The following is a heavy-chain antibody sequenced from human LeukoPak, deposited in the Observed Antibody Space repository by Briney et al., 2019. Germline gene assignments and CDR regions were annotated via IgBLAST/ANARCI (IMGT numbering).Heavy chain of an antibody. V-gene: IGHV4-30-2*05. Sequence: SQTLSLTCAVSGGSISSGGYSWSWIRQPPGKGLEWIGYIYHSGSTYYNPSLKSRVTISVDTSKNQFSLKLSSVTAADTAVYYCATTPPYGDYVWFDPWGQGTLVTVSS. D-gene: IGHD4-17*01. CDR2: IYHSGST. CDR1: GGSISSGGYS. CDR3: ATTPPYGDYVWFDP. J-gene: IGHJ5*02.